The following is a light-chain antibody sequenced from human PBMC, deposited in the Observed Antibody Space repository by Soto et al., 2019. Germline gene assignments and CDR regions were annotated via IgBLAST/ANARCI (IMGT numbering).Light chain of an antibody. V-gene: IGLV1-51*01. Sequence: QSVLTQPPSVSAAPGQKVTISCSGSGSNIGNNYVSWYQQVPGTAPKVLIYDNNKRPSGIPDRFSGSKSGTSATLGITGLQTGDEADYYCGTWDSSLSAWVFGGGTKVTVL. CDR3: GTWDSSLSAWV. CDR1: GSNIGNNY. J-gene: IGLJ3*02. CDR2: DNN.